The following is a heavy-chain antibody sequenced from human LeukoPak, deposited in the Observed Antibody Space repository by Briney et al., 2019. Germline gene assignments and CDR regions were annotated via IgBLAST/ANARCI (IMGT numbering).Heavy chain of an antibody. CDR2: IYYSGST. CDR3: ARGLWFGECIFDY. CDR1: GGSISSYY. J-gene: IGHJ4*02. V-gene: IGHV4-59*01. Sequence: PSETLSLTCTVSGGSISSYYWSWIRQPPGKGLEWIGYIYYSGSTNYNPSLKSRVTISVDTSKNQFSLKLSSVTAADTAVYYCARGLWFGECIFDYWGQGTLVTVSS. D-gene: IGHD3-10*01.